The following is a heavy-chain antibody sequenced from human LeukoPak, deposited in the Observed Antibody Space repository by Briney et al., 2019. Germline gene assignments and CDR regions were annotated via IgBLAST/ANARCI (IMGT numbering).Heavy chain of an antibody. CDR3: ARHSSGWYGDY. J-gene: IGHJ4*02. CDR1: GGSISSYY. CDR2: IYYSGST. Sequence: SETLSLTCTVSGGSISSYYWSWIRQPPGKGLEWIGSIYYSGSTYYNPSLKSRATISVDTSKNQFSLKLSSVTAADTAVYYCARHSSGWYGDYWGQGTLVTVSS. V-gene: IGHV4-39*01. D-gene: IGHD6-19*01.